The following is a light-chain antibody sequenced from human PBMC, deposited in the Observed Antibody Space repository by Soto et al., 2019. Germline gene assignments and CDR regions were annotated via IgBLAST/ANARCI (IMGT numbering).Light chain of an antibody. Sequence: AIRMTQFPSSLSASTGDRVTITCRASQGISSYLAWYQQKPGKAPKLLIYAASTLQSGVPSRFSGSGSGTDFTLTISCLQSEDFATYYCQHYYSYSVTFGQGTKVEIK. CDR1: QGISSY. CDR2: AAS. V-gene: IGKV1-8*01. J-gene: IGKJ1*01. CDR3: QHYYSYSVT.